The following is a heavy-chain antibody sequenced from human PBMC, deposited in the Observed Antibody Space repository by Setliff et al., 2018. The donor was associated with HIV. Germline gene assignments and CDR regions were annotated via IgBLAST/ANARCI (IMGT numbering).Heavy chain of an antibody. CDR2: IYHSGST. D-gene: IGHD5-12*01. V-gene: IGHV4-39*07. CDR3: ASRNLEMATITSYFDY. CDR1: GGSISSSSYY. Sequence: SETLSLTCTASGGSISSSSYYWGWVRQAPGKGLEWIGEIYHSGSTNYNPSLKSRVTISVNKSKNHFSLNLSSVTAADTAVYYCASRNLEMATITSYFDYWGQGTLVTVSS. J-gene: IGHJ4*02.